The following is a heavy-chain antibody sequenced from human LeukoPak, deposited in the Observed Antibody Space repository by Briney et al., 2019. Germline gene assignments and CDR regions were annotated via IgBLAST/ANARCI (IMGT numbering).Heavy chain of an antibody. CDR1: GFTYSDYA. CDR2: ITPTTDNI. J-gene: IGHJ4*02. Sequence: PGGSLRLSCAASGFTYSDYAMEWVRQTPGKGLEWVSPITPTTDNIYYTPSVEGRFTISRDNAKHSLYQQMNNLRADDTAVYYCARLAGPRPGTYYFDFWGQGVQVTVSS. V-gene: IGHV3-21*01. CDR3: ARLAGPRPGTYYFDF. D-gene: IGHD6-19*01.